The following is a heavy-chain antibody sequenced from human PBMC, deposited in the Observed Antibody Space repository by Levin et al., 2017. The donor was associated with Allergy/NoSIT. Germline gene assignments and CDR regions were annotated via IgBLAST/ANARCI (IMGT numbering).Heavy chain of an antibody. Sequence: PGESLKISCAASGFTFSNYAMHWFRQAPGKGLEWVGVISDDGSSEFYIDSVKGRFTISRDNSKNRLYLQMDSLRAEDTALYHCGREIAEEGTWGQGTLVIVSS. CDR1: GFTFSNYA. CDR2: ISDDGSSE. J-gene: IGHJ4*02. CDR3: GREIAEEGT. D-gene: IGHD1-1*01. V-gene: IGHV3-30-3*01.